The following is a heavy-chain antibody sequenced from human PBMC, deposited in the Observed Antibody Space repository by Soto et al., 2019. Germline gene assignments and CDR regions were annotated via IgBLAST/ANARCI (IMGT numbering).Heavy chain of an antibody. V-gene: IGHV6-1*01. CDR1: GDSVSSNSAA. CDR2: TYYRSKWYN. Sequence: QVQLQQSGPGLVKPSQTLSVTCGISGDSVSSNSAAWNWLMQSPSRGLEWLGRTYYRSKWYNDYAVSVERRITINPDTSKNHFSLQLNFVTPEDTDVYFCARGEQYSGRIFDYWGQGTLVTVSS. J-gene: IGHJ4*02. D-gene: IGHD1-26*01. CDR3: ARGEQYSGRIFDY.